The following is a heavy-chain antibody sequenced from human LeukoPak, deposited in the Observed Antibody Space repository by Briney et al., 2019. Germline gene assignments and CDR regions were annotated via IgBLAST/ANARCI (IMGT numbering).Heavy chain of an antibody. CDR2: IKQDGSEK. J-gene: IGHJ6*02. Sequence: PGGSLRLSCAASEFTFSNYWMNWVRQAPGKGLQWVASIKQDGSEKSYVDSVKGRFTISRDNAKNSLYLQMNSLRAEDTAVYYCARGSDPWDYFSGMDVWGQGTTVTVSS. CDR1: EFTFSNYW. CDR3: ARGSDPWDYFSGMDV. V-gene: IGHV3-7*01. D-gene: IGHD2/OR15-2a*01.